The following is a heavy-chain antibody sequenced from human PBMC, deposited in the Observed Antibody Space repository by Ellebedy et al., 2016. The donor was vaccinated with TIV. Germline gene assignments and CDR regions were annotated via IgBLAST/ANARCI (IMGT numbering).Heavy chain of an antibody. V-gene: IGHV3-23*01. Sequence: GESLKISCAASGFTFSSYTMAWVRQAPGKGLEWVSTLTSAYGTYYADSVKGRFTISRDNSKNTLYLQMNSLRAEDTAVYYCAKDLGAEKRYFDYWGQGTLVTVSS. CDR3: AKDLGAEKRYFDY. J-gene: IGHJ4*02. CDR1: GFTFSSYT. CDR2: LTSAYGT. D-gene: IGHD3-16*01.